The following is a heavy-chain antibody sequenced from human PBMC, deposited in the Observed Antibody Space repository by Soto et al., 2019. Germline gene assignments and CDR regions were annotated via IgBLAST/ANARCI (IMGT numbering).Heavy chain of an antibody. CDR3: ARPLQQLAPNFDY. J-gene: IGHJ4*02. CDR2: ISANNGNT. D-gene: IGHD6-13*01. Sequence: ASVKVSCKASGYTFTGYHMHWVRQAPGQGLEWMGWISANNGNTNYAQKLQGRVTMTTDTSTNTAYMELRSLRSDDTAVYYCARPLQQLAPNFDYWGQGTLVTVSS. CDR1: GYTFTGYH. V-gene: IGHV1-18*04.